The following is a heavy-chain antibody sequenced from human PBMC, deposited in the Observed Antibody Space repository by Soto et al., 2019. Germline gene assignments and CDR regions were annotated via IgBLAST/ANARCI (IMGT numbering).Heavy chain of an antibody. V-gene: IGHV1-2*02. CDR2: INPATGAA. CDR3: ARGGGVGVAGSAAFDM. D-gene: IGHD3-3*01. Sequence: QLHLVQSGAVVKKPGASVTVSCSASGYPVTAYYMHWVRQAPGRGLEWMGGINPATGAAKYTQTLQGRVTMARDPSTSTVFLELGGLTYEDTAVFYCARGGGVGVAGSAAFDMWGQGTLVTVSS. CDR1: GYPVTAYY. J-gene: IGHJ3*02.